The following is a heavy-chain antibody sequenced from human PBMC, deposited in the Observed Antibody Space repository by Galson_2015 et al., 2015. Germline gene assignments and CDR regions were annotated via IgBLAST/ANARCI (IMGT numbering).Heavy chain of an antibody. CDR2: IWYDGSNK. CDR1: GFTFSSYG. D-gene: IGHD5-24*01. Sequence: SLRLSCAASGFTFSSYGMHWVRQAPGKGLEWVAVIWYDGSNKYYADSVKGRFTISRDNSKNTLYLQMNSLRAEDTAVYYCARDRMGDGPYFDYWGQGTLVT. J-gene: IGHJ4*02. CDR3: ARDRMGDGPYFDY. V-gene: IGHV3-33*01.